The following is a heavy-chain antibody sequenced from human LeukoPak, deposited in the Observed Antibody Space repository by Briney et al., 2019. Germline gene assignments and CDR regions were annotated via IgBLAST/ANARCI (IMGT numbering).Heavy chain of an antibody. CDR2: TYYRSKWYN. CDR1: GDSVSSNSAA. Sequence: SQTLTLTCAISGDSVSSNSAAWNWIRQSPSRGLEWLGRTYYRSKWYNDYAVSVKSRITINPDTSKNQFSLQLNSVTPEDTAVYYCARTPKYSSYYYYGMDVWGQGTTVTVSS. D-gene: IGHD5-18*01. CDR3: ARTPKYSSYYYYGMDV. J-gene: IGHJ6*02. V-gene: IGHV6-1*01.